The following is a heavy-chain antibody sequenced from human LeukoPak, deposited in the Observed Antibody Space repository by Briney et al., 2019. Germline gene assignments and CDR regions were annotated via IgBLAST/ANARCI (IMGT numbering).Heavy chain of an antibody. CDR2: INPNSGGT. J-gene: IGHJ4*02. D-gene: IGHD1-26*01. Sequence: ASANVSCKASGYTFTGSYMHWVRQAPGQGLEWMGLINPNSGGTNYAQKFQGRVTMTRDTSISTAYMELSRLRSDDTAMYCCARDESGSYTYWGQGTLVTVSS. CDR3: ARDESGSYTY. V-gene: IGHV1-2*02. CDR1: GYTFTGSY.